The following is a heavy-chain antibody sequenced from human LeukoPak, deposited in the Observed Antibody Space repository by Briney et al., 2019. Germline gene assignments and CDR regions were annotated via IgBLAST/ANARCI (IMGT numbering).Heavy chain of an antibody. D-gene: IGHD2-8*01. CDR1: GFTFSSYG. J-gene: IGHJ5*02. CDR3: ARTRLGVSLPSVLGGGWFDP. V-gene: IGHV3-23*01. CDR2: ISGSGGST. Sequence: GGTLRLSCAASGFTFSSYGMSWVRQAPGKGLEWVSAISGSGGSTYYADSVKGRFTISRDNSKNTLYLQMNSLRAEDTAVYYCARTRLGVSLPSVLGGGWFDPWGQGTLVTVSS.